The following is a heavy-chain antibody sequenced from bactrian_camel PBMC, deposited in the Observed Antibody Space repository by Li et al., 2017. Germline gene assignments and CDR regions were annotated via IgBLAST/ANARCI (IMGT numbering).Heavy chain of an antibody. V-gene: IGHV3S40*01. CDR2: INSGEIT. D-gene: IGHD1*01. CDR1: GFTFSTHG. Sequence: VQLVESGGGLVQPGGSLRVSCAATGFTFSTHGMSWIRQAQGKGLEWVATINSGEITNYADSVKGRFTMSRDNAKHTVYLQMNSLKSEDTALYYCVGDAWTWWGQGTQVTVS. J-gene: IGHJ4*01. CDR3: VGDAWTW.